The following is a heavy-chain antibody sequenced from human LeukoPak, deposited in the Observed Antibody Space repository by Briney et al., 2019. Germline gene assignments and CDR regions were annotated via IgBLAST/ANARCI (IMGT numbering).Heavy chain of an antibody. V-gene: IGHV1-2*06. CDR1: GYTFTGYY. CDR2: INPNSGGT. CDR3: ASCWQLGNGDRWFDP. Sequence: ASVKVSCKASGYTFTGYYMHWVRQAPGQGLEWMGRINPNSGGTNYAQKFQGRVTMTRDTSISTAYMELSRLRSDDTAVYYCASCWQLGNGDRWFDPWGQGTLVTVSS. D-gene: IGHD6-13*01. J-gene: IGHJ5*02.